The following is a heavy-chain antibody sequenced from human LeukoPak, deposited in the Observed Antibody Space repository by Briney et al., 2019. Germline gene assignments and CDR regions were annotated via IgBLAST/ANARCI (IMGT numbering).Heavy chain of an antibody. Sequence: RTSETLSLTCTVSGGSISSSYWSWIRQPAGKGLEWIGRIYSSGGTEYNTSLNLKSRVTMSVDTSKNQFSLKLSSVTAADTAVYYCARDDFWSGYSFHYWGQGTLVTVSS. CDR2: IYSSGGT. CDR3: ARDDFWSGYSFHY. V-gene: IGHV4-4*07. J-gene: IGHJ4*02. D-gene: IGHD3-3*01. CDR1: GGSISSSY.